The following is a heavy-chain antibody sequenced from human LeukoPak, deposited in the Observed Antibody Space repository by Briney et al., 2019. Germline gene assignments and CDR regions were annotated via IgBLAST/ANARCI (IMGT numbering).Heavy chain of an antibody. J-gene: IGHJ4*02. V-gene: IGHV3-30*02. CDR3: AKDKVGIAAAGTVDY. CDR2: IRYDGSNK. D-gene: IGHD6-13*01. Sequence: PGGSPRLSCAASGFTFSSYGMHWVRQAPGKGLEWVAFIRYDGSNKYYADSVKGRFTISRDNSKNTLYLQMNSLRAEDTAVYYCAKDKVGIAAAGTVDYWGQGTLVTVSS. CDR1: GFTFSSYG.